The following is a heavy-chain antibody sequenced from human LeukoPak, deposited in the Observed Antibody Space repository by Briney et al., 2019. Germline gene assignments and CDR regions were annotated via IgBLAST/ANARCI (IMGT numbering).Heavy chain of an antibody. Sequence: GGSLRLSCAASGFTFSTYSMNWVRQAPGRGLEWVSSISSSSKYIYYADSVKGRFTISRDDAKNSLSLQMNSLRAEDTVVYYCARDLDIVVVPASWFYPWGQGTLVTVSS. CDR3: ARDLDIVVVPASWFYP. CDR1: GFTFSTYS. D-gene: IGHD2-2*03. J-gene: IGHJ5*02. V-gene: IGHV3-21*01. CDR2: ISSSSKYI.